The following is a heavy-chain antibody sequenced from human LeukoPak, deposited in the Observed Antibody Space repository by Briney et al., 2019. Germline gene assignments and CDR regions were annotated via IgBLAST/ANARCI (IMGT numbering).Heavy chain of an antibody. Sequence: SETLSLTCTVSGGSISSYYWSWIRHPPGMGLEWIGYIYYSGSTNYNPSLKSRDTISVDTSKKQFSLKLSSVTAADTAVYYCARVEARHGNGMDVWGQGTMVTVSS. CDR3: ARVEARHGNGMDV. D-gene: IGHD6-6*01. V-gene: IGHV4-59*01. CDR2: IYYSGST. J-gene: IGHJ6*02. CDR1: GGSISSYY.